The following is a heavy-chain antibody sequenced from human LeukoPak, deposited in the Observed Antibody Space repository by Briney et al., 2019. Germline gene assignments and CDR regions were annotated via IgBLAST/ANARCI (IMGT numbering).Heavy chain of an antibody. CDR2: IYPGDSDT. Sequence: GESLKISCKGSGYSFTSYWIGWVRQMPGKGLEWMGIIYPGDSDTRYSPSFQGQVTISADKSISTAYLQWSSLKASDTAMYYCARLGIAAAGTGGYFADWGQGTLVTVSS. CDR3: ARLGIAAAGTGGYFAD. V-gene: IGHV5-51*01. J-gene: IGHJ4*02. D-gene: IGHD6-13*01. CDR1: GYSFTSYW.